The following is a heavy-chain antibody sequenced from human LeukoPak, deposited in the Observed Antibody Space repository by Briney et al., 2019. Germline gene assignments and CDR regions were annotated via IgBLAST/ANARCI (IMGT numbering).Heavy chain of an antibody. V-gene: IGHV1-69*13. J-gene: IGHJ6*03. CDR1: GGTFSSYA. Sequence: GASVKVSCKASGGTFSSYAISWVRQAPGQGLEWMGGIIPIFGTANYAQKFQGRVTITADESTSTAYMELSSLRSEDTAVYYCAKSGFSPTYPVYYYYMDVWGKGTTVTVSS. D-gene: IGHD3-3*01. CDR3: AKSGFSPTYPVYYYYMDV. CDR2: IIPIFGTA.